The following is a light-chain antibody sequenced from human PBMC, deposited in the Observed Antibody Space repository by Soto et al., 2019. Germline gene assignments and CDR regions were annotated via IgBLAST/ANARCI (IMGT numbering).Light chain of an antibody. J-gene: IGKJ1*01. CDR3: QQYNSYSWT. CDR2: RAS. CDR1: RSVSSNY. V-gene: IGKV3-20*01. Sequence: EIVLTQSPGTLSLSPGETATLSCRASRSVSSNYLAWYQQRPGQAPRLLINRASNRATGIPDRFTGSGSGTDFTLTISSLQPDDFATYYCQQYNSYSWTFGQGTKVDIK.